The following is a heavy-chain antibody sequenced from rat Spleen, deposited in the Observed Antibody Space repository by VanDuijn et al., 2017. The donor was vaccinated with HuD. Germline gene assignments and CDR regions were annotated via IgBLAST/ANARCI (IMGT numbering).Heavy chain of an antibody. V-gene: IGHV2-32*01. D-gene: IGHD1-11*01. CDR3: ARDPRG. Sequence: QVQLKESGPGLVKPSETLSLTCTVSGFSLPSYHVSWVRQPPGKGLEWMGVIWGDGSTAYNSALKSRLSISRDTSKSQVFLKMSSLKTEDTATYYCARDPRGWGQGVMVTVSS. CDR2: IWGDGST. J-gene: IGHJ2*01. CDR1: GFSLPSYH.